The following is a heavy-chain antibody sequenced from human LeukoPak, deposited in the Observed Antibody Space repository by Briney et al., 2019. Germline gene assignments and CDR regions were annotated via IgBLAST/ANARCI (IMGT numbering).Heavy chain of an antibody. Sequence: VASVTVSCKASGYTFISNGISWVRQAPGQGLEWMGWISAYNGNTNYAQKFQGRVTMTTDTSTSTAYMELRSLRSDDTAVYYCARDDWELATIDYWGQGTLVTVSS. J-gene: IGHJ4*02. CDR2: ISAYNGNT. V-gene: IGHV1-18*01. D-gene: IGHD3-10*01. CDR3: ARDDWELATIDY. CDR1: GYTFISNG.